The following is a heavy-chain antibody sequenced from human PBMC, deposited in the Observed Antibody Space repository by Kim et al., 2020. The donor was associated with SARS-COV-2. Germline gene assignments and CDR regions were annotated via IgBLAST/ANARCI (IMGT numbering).Heavy chain of an antibody. Sequence: ASVKVSCKASGYTFTSYGISWVRQAPGQGLEWMGWISAYNGNTNYAQKLQGRVTMTTDTSTSTAYMELRSLRSDDTAVYYCARQGGLVVWFGELLANNLDPWGQGTLVTVSS. V-gene: IGHV1-18*01. CDR1: GYTFTSYG. CDR2: ISAYNGNT. J-gene: IGHJ5*02. D-gene: IGHD3-10*01. CDR3: ARQGGLVVWFGELLANNLDP.